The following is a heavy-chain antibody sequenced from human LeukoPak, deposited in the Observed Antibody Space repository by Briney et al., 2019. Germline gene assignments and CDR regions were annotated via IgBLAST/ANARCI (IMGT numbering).Heavy chain of an antibody. J-gene: IGHJ4*02. V-gene: IGHV1-2*02. D-gene: IGHD3-22*01. CDR3: ARDYYDSSGYYEGLDY. Sequence: PGGSLRLSCAASGFTFSSYGMHWVRQAPGQGLEWMGWINPNTGGTSYAQKFQGRVTMTRDTSISTAYMELSSLRSEDTAVYYCARDYYDSSGYYEGLDYWGQGTLVTVSS. CDR1: GFTFSSYG. CDR2: INPNTGGT.